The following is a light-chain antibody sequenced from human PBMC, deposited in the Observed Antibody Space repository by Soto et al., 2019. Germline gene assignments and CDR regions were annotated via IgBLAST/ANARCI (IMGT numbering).Light chain of an antibody. CDR1: SSDVGGYNY. CDR2: EVS. Sequence: QSALTQPPSASGSPGQSVTISCTGTSSDVGGYNYVSWYQQHPGKAPKLMIYEVSKWPSGVPDRFSGSKSGNTASLTVSGLQAEDEADYYCSSYAGSNNLRNVFGTGTKVTVL. V-gene: IGLV2-8*01. CDR3: SSYAGSNNLRNV. J-gene: IGLJ1*01.